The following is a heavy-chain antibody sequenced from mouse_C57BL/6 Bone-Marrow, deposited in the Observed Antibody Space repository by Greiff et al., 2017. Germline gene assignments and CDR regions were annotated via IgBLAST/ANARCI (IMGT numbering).Heavy chain of an antibody. V-gene: IGHV5-2*01. Sequence: EVMLLQSGGGLVQPGESLKISCESTEYAFPSHDISWVRKTPEKRLELVAAINSDGGSTNYPENMERRVIISRDNTKNTLYLQLSRLRSEDTALYYCARPYYYYVDYWGQGTTLTVSS. CDR2: INSDGGST. J-gene: IGHJ2*01. CDR1: EYAFPSHD. CDR3: ARPYYYYVDY. D-gene: IGHD1-1*01.